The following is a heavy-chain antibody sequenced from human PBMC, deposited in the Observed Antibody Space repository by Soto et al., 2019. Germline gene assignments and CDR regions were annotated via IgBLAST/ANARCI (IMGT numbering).Heavy chain of an antibody. CDR3: TRAHEVAWFDS. Sequence: GSLRLSCTASGFSFSSYTMNWVRQAPGKGLQWVASITNRGTHTYSADSVKGRFTISRDNDKNSLYLRMNNLRAEDTATYYCTRAHEVAWFDSWGLGTLVTVSS. J-gene: IGHJ5*01. CDR2: ITNRGTHT. V-gene: IGHV3-21*06. CDR1: GFSFSSYT. D-gene: IGHD2-15*01.